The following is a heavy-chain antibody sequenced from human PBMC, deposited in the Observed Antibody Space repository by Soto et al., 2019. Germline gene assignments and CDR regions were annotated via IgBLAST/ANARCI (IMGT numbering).Heavy chain of an antibody. CDR1: GFTFSNAW. D-gene: IGHD1-26*01. Sequence: GGSLRLSCAASGFTFSNAWMSWVRQAPGKGLEWVGRIKSKTDGGTTDYAAPVKGRFTISRDDSKNTLYLQKNSLKTEDTAVYYCTTDSNSGSYFQHWGQGTLVTVSS. CDR3: TTDSNSGSYFQH. J-gene: IGHJ1*01. V-gene: IGHV3-15*01. CDR2: IKSKTDGGTT.